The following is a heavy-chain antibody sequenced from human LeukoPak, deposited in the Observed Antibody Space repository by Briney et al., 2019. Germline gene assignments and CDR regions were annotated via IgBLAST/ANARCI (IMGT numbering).Heavy chain of an antibody. Sequence: PGGSLRLSCAASGFIVSSNYMTWVRQAPGEGLEWVSVIHNDGSTYYTDSVKGRFTTSRDDSKNTLYLQMNSLRVEDTAVYYCAALARDYWGQGTLVTVSS. D-gene: IGHD3-3*02. J-gene: IGHJ4*02. CDR1: GFIVSSNY. V-gene: IGHV3-53*01. CDR2: IHNDGST. CDR3: AALARDY.